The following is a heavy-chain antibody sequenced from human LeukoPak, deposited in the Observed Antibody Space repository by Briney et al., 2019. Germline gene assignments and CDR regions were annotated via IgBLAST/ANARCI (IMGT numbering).Heavy chain of an antibody. CDR3: VRDRVGPDY. D-gene: IGHD1-26*01. Sequence: GGSLTLSCAASGFTFSSAWMHWVRQAPGTGLVWVSRITDDGSTTYTDSVRGRFTISRDNAKNILYLQMNSLRAEDTAVYYCVRDRVGPDYWGQGTLVTVSS. CDR1: GFTFSSAW. V-gene: IGHV3-74*03. J-gene: IGHJ4*02. CDR2: ITDDGST.